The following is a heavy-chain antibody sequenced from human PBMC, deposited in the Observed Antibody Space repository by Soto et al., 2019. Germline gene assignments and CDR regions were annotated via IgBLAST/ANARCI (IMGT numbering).Heavy chain of an antibody. V-gene: IGHV4-31*03. CDR3: ARYRISGSWSKFDY. CDR2: IYYSGST. Sequence: LSLTCTVSGVSVSSGGYYWSWIRQHPGKGLQWIGNIYYSGSTNYNPSLKSRIIISLDTSKNQFSLNLSSVTAADTAVYFCARYRISGSWSKFDYWGQGTLVTVSS. D-gene: IGHD6-13*01. CDR1: GVSVSSGGYY. J-gene: IGHJ4*02.